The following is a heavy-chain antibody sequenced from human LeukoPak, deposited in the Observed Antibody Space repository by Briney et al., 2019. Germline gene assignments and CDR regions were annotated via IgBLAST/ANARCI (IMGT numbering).Heavy chain of an antibody. J-gene: IGHJ4*02. D-gene: IGHD6-19*01. CDR2: ISTNTGNP. CDR3: ARGGSSGWYRQDY. V-gene: IGHV7-4-1*02. CDR1: GYTFTSYA. Sequence: ASVKVSCKASGYTFTSYAMNWVRQAPGQGLEWMGWISTNTGNPTYAQGFTGRFVFSLDTSVSTAYLQISGLKAEDTAVYYCARGGSSGWYRQDYWGQGTLVTVSS.